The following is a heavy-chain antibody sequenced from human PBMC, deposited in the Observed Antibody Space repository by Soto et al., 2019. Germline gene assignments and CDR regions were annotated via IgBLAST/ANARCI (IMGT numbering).Heavy chain of an antibody. CDR3: AREHPPYVVGATIGYFDY. V-gene: IGHV4-30-4*01. CDR2: IYYSGST. D-gene: IGHD1-26*01. Sequence: QVQLQESGPGLVKPSQTLSLTCTVSGGSISSGDYYWSWIRQPPGKGLEWIGYIYYSGSTYYNPSLKSRVTISGDTSKNQFSLKLSSVTAADTAVYYCAREHPPYVVGATIGYFDYWGQGTLVTVSS. J-gene: IGHJ4*02. CDR1: GGSISSGDYY.